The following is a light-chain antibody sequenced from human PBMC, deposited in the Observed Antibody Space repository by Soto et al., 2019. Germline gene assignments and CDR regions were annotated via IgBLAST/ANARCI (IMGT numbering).Light chain of an antibody. V-gene: IGLV2-14*01. CDR1: SSDVGDYNY. J-gene: IGLJ1*01. Sequence: QSALTQPASVSGSPGQSITISCTGTSSDVGDYNYVSWYQQHPGKAPKLMIYDVSNRPSGVSNRFSGSKSGNTASLTISGLQAEDEADYYCSSYTSSSTLYVFGTGTKLTV. CDR3: SSYTSSSTLYV. CDR2: DVS.